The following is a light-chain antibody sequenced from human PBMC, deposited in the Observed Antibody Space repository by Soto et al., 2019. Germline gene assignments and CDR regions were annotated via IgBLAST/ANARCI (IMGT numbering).Light chain of an antibody. CDR3: QQYGRLPPYT. J-gene: IGKJ5*01. Sequence: DIVLTQSPGTLSLSPGESATLSCRAIQSVSSSYLSWYQQKPGQAPRLLIHGTSDRATGIPDRFSGSGSGTDFTLTITSLEPEDFAVYYCQQYGRLPPYTFGQGTRLEIK. V-gene: IGKV3-20*01. CDR2: GTS. CDR1: QSVSSSY.